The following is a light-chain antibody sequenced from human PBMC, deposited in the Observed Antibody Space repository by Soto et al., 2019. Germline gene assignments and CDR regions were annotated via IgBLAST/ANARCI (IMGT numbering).Light chain of an antibody. Sequence: DIQMTQSPSTLSASVGDRVTITCRASQSVDTCLAWYQQKPGKAPHLLIYKASSLGTGVTSRFSGSGSVTKFILTISSRLPDDVSTYYCQQFYRYPGTFGQGTKVEIK. CDR3: QQFYRYPGT. V-gene: IGKV1-5*03. J-gene: IGKJ1*01. CDR1: QSVDTC. CDR2: KAS.